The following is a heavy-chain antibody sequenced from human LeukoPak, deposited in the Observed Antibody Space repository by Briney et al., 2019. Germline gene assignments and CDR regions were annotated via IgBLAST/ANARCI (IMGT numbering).Heavy chain of an antibody. V-gene: IGHV3-7*01. J-gene: IGHJ4*02. CDR1: GYTFSTNW. CDR3: ARLSSAANDY. CDR2: INQDGSRT. D-gene: IGHD2-15*01. Sequence: GGSLRLSCAASGYTFSTNWMNWVRQAPGKGLEWVASINQDGSRTQYVDSVKGRFTISKDNTNNILYLQMNSLRAEDTAVYYCARLSSAANDYWGQGTLVTVSS.